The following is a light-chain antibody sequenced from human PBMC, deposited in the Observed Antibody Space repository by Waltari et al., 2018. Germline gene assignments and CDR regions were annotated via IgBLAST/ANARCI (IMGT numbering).Light chain of an antibody. CDR3: QHYVRLPVT. Sequence: CRASQSVSRALAWYQQKPGQAPRLLIVGASNRATGIPDRFSGSGSETDFSLTISRLEPEDFAVYYCQHYVRLPVTFGRGTKVEIK. J-gene: IGKJ1*01. V-gene: IGKV3-20*01. CDR1: QSVSRA. CDR2: GAS.